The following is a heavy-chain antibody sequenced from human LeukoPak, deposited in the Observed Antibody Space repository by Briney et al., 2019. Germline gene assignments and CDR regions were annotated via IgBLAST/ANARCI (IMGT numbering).Heavy chain of an antibody. V-gene: IGHV3-23*01. CDR1: GFTFSSYA. J-gene: IGHJ4*02. CDR2: ISGSGGST. Sequence: GGSLRLSCAASGFTFSSYAMSWVRQAPGKGLEWVSAISGSGGSTYYADSVKGRFTIFRDNSKNTLYLQMNSLRAEDTAVYYCAKAYSSSWYLKNFDYWGQGTLVTVSS. D-gene: IGHD6-13*01. CDR3: AKAYSSSWYLKNFDY.